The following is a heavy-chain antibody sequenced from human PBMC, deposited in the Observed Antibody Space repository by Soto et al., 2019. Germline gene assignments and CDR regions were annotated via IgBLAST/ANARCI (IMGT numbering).Heavy chain of an antibody. J-gene: IGHJ4*02. CDR1: GFTFSSYA. V-gene: IGHV3-23*01. D-gene: IGHD6-19*01. CDR3: AKAGGIAVPGSHLDY. Sequence: EVQLLESGGGAVQPGGSLRLSCATSGFTFSSYAMSWVRQAPGKGLEWVSAISGSGGSTNYADSAEGRFTISRDNSKNSLYLQMSSLRAEDTAVYSCAKAGGIAVPGSHLDYWGQGTLVSVSS. CDR2: ISGSGGST.